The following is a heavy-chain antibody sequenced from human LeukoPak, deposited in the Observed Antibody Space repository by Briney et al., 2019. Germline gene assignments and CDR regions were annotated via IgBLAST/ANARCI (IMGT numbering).Heavy chain of an antibody. V-gene: IGHV3-33*08. CDR3: ARELDYVWGSYRYYYFDY. Sequence: PGGSLRLSCTASGFAYSGSSMHWVRQAPGKGLEWVAVIWYDGSNKYYADSVKGRFTISRDNSKNTLYLQMNSLRAEDTAVYYCARELDYVWGSYRYYYFDYWGQGTLVTVSS. CDR2: IWYDGSNK. D-gene: IGHD3-16*02. CDR1: GFAYSGSS. J-gene: IGHJ4*02.